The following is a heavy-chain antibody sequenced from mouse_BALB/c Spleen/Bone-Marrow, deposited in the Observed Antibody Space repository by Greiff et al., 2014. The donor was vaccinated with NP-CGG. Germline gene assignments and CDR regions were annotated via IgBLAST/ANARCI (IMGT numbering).Heavy chain of an antibody. Sequence: EVQLVESGGGLVQPGGSLRLSCAASGFTFTDYYMSWVRQPPGKALEWLSFIRNKANGYTTYYSASVKGRFTISRDNSQSILYLQMNTLRAEDSATYYCARDENVGIYWYFDVWGAGTTVTVSS. J-gene: IGHJ1*01. V-gene: IGHV7-3*02. CDR1: GFTFTDYY. CDR3: ARDENVGIYWYFDV. CDR2: IRNKANGYTT.